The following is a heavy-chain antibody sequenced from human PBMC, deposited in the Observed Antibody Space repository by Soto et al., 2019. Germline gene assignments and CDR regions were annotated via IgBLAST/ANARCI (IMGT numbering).Heavy chain of an antibody. V-gene: IGHV4-59*01. J-gene: IGHJ6*02. CDR2: IYYSGST. CDR1: GGSIISYY. CDR3: ARNYGDYELGYYYYYGMDV. D-gene: IGHD4-17*01. Sequence: SETVDLTCTVSGGSIISYYWSWIRQPPGKGLEWIGYIYYSGSTNYNPSLKSRVTISVDTSKNQFSLKLSSVTAADTAVYYCARNYGDYELGYYYYYGMDVWGQGTTVTVSS.